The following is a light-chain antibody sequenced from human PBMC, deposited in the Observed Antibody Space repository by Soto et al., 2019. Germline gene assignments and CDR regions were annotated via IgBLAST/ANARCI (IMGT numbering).Light chain of an antibody. CDR3: LRTYDALGT. CDR1: QGNRSY. Sequence: DSQLTRKTSSLSASVGDRVTITCRVSQGNRSYLNWYRQKPGKVPKVLIYSASTLQSGVPSRFSGSGSGTDFSLTISSLQPEDVATYYCLRTYDALGTFGQGSKVDIK. V-gene: IGKV1-27*01. CDR2: SAS. J-gene: IGKJ1*01.